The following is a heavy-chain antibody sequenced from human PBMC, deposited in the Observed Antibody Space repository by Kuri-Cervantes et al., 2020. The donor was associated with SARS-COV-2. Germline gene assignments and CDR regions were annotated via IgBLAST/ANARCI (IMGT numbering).Heavy chain of an antibody. V-gene: IGHV3-33*01. J-gene: IGHJ5*02. D-gene: IGHD1-26*01. CDR3: ARVGLEWELPGVGWFDP. Sequence: GGSLRLSCAASGFTFSSYGMHWVRQAPGKGLEWVAVIWYDGSNKYYADSVKGRFTISRDNSKNTLYLQMNSLRAEDTAVYYCARVGLEWELPGVGWFDPWGQGTRVTVSS. CDR1: GFTFSSYG. CDR2: IWYDGSNK.